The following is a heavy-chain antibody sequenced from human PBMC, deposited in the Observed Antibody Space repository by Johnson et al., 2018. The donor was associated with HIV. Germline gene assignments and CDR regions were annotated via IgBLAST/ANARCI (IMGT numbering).Heavy chain of an antibody. V-gene: IGHV3-7*05. CDR3: ARYIAAAGFSDAFDI. J-gene: IGHJ3*02. Sequence: VQLVESGGGLVQPGGSLRLSCAASRFTISSYWMNWVRQAPGKGLEWVANIKEDGSEKYCVDSVKGRFTISRDNAKNSLYLQMNSLRAEDTAVYYCARYIAAAGFSDAFDIWGQGTMVTVSS. CDR2: IKEDGSEK. CDR1: RFTISSYW. D-gene: IGHD6-13*01.